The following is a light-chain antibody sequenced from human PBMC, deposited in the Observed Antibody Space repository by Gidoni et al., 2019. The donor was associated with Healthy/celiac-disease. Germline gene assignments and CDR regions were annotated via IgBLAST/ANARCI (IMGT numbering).Light chain of an antibody. CDR1: SSDVGGYNY. J-gene: IGLJ2*01. CDR2: DVS. CDR3: CSYAGSYPHVV. V-gene: IGLV2-11*01. Sequence: QSALTQPRLVSGSPGQSVTISCTGTSSDVGGYNYVSWYQQHPGKAPKLMIYDVSKRPSGVPDRFSGSKSGNTASLTISGLQAEDEADYYCCSYAGSYPHVVFGGGTKLTVL.